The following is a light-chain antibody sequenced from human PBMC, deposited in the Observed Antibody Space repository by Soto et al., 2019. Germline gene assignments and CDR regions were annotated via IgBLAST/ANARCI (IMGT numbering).Light chain of an antibody. Sequence: IVLTQSPGTLSSSPRERATLSCRASQSVSTKNLAWYQQRPGRAPRLLIYAASRRATGIPDRFSGSGSGTDFTLTISSLQNEDFATYYGQQTNSITITFGQGTRLEIK. CDR1: QSVSTKN. CDR2: AAS. CDR3: QQTNSITIT. V-gene: IGKV3-20*01. J-gene: IGKJ5*01.